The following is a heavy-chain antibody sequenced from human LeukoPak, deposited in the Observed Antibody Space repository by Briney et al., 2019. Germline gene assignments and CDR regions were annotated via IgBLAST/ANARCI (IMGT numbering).Heavy chain of an antibody. CDR3: AINIPPAHCSSTSCYTGDY. CDR2: LIPILGIA. V-gene: IGHV1-69*02. D-gene: IGHD2-2*02. J-gene: IGHJ4*02. CDR1: GGPFSIYT. Sequence: SVKVSCNASGGPFSIYTISWVRQAPGQGREWMGRLIPILGIANYAQKFQGRVTITADKSTSTAYMELSSLRSEDTAVYYCAINIPPAHCSSTSCYTGDYWGQGTLVTVSS.